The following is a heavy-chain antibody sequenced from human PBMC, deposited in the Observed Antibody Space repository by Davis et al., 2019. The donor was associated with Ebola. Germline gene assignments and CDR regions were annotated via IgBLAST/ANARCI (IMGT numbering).Heavy chain of an antibody. CDR1: GFTFSSYS. CDR2: ISTSSSTI. V-gene: IGHV3-48*01. Sequence: PGGSLRLSCAASGFTFSSYSMIWVRQAPGKGLEWISYISTSSSTIYYADSVKGRFTISRDNAENSLYLQMNSLSAEDTAVYYCARAYYYGSGTYKDRNYYYGMDVWGKGTTVTVSS. J-gene: IGHJ6*04. CDR3: ARAYYYGSGTYKDRNYYYGMDV. D-gene: IGHD3-10*01.